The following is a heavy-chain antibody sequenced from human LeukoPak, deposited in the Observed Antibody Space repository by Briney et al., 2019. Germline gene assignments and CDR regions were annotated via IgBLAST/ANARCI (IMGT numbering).Heavy chain of an antibody. D-gene: IGHD2-2*01. CDR3: AREDQLVDAFDI. J-gene: IGHJ3*02. CDR2: IGTAGDT. V-gene: IGHV3-13*01. CDR1: GFTFSSYD. Sequence: GGSLRLSCAASGFTFSSYDMHWVRQATGKGLEWVSAIGTAGDTYYPGSVKGRFTISRENAMNSLYLQMNSLRAGDTAVYYCAREDQLVDAFDIWGQGTMVTVSS.